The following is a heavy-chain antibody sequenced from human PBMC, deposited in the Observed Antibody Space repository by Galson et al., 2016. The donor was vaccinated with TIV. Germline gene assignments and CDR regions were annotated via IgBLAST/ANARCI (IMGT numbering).Heavy chain of an antibody. CDR2: IRFDGTKT. J-gene: IGHJ3*02. V-gene: IGHV3-30*02. Sequence: LRLSCAASDFSFSIYGMHWVRQAPGKGLEWVAFIRFDGTKTYYAGSLKDRFTITRDNSKNSLFLEMNSLRTEDTALYYCVKETTPYCGGICRFETFDIWGHVTMVTVSS. D-gene: IGHD2-21*01. CDR3: VKETTPYCGGICRFETFDI. CDR1: DFSFSIYG.